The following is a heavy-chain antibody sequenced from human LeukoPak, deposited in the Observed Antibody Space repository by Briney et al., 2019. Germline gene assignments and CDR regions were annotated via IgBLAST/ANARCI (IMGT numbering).Heavy chain of an antibody. CDR1: GFTFSRYS. D-gene: IGHD3-10*01. V-gene: IGHV3-21*01. CDR2: ISASSNYI. CDR3: ARDPLVTSGNFDY. Sequence: PGGSLRLSCAASGFTFSRYSMNWVRQAPGKGLEWASSISASSNYIYYADSVKGRFTISRDNAKNSVYLQLNSLRAEDTAVYFCARDPLVTSGNFDYWGQGTLVTVSS. J-gene: IGHJ4*02.